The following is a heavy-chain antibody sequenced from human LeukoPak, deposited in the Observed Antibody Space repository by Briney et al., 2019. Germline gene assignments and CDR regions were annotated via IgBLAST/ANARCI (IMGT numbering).Heavy chain of an antibody. CDR1: GGTFSSYA. CDR3: AGGYSGSYYDY. D-gene: IGHD1-26*01. V-gene: IGHV1-69*05. Sequence: GASVKVSCKASGGTFSSYAISWVRQAPGQGLEWMGGIIPIFGTANYAQKFQCRVTITTDESRSTAYMEPSILRSEDTAVYYCAGGYSGSYYDYWGQGTLVTVSS. CDR2: IIPIFGTA. J-gene: IGHJ4*02.